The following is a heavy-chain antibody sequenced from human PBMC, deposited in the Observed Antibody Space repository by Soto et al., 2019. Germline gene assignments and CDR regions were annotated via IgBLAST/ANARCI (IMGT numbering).Heavy chain of an antibody. CDR3: AFERDYGDYGDTYYYFYMDV. CDR1: GFTFSSYW. Sequence: HPGGSLRLSCAASGFTFSSYWMSWVRQAPGKGLEWVANIKQDGSEKYYVDSVKGRFTISKDTSKNQVVLTMTNMDPVDTATYYCAFERDYGDYGDTYYYFYMDVWGKGTSVTVSS. J-gene: IGHJ6*03. CDR2: IKQDGSEK. V-gene: IGHV3-7*03. D-gene: IGHD4-17*01.